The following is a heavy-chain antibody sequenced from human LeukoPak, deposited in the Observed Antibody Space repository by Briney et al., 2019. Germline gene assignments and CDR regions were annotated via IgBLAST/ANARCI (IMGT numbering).Heavy chain of an antibody. D-gene: IGHD1-26*01. J-gene: IGHJ4*02. Sequence: GGSLRLSCAASGFAVSSNYMSWVRQAPGKGLEWLSYISVSGSTTYYADSVKGRFTISRDIAKNSLYLEMNSLRADDTAVYYCARASGRYYWSLDYWGQGTLVTVSS. CDR2: ISVSGSTT. V-gene: IGHV3-11*04. CDR3: ARASGRYYWSLDY. CDR1: GFAVSSNY.